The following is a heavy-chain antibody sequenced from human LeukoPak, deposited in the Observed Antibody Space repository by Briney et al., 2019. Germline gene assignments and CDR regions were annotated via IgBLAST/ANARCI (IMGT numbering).Heavy chain of an antibody. CDR2: ISYDGSNK. CDR3: ARDPLGRGYYYYYYMDV. J-gene: IGHJ6*03. CDR1: GFTFSSYA. D-gene: IGHD3-10*01. V-gene: IGHV3-30-3*01. Sequence: PGRSLRLSCAASGFTFSSYAMHWVRQAPGKGLEWVAVISYDGSNKYYADSVKGRFTISRDNSKNTLYLQMNSLRAEDTAVYYCARDPLGRGYYYYYYMDVWGKGTTVTVSS.